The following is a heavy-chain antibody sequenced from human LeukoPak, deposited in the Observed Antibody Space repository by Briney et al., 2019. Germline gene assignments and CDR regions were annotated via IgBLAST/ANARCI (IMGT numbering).Heavy chain of an antibody. J-gene: IGHJ4*02. D-gene: IGHD6-13*01. CDR1: GFTFSSYW. CDR3: ARQQVPNIRDYFDY. V-gene: IGHV3-7*01. CDR2: IKKDGSEK. Sequence: GGSLRLSCAASGFTFSSYWMTWVRQAPGKGLEWVATIKKDGSEKYYVDSVKGRFTISRDNAENSLALQLNSLRAEDTAVYYCARQQVPNIRDYFDYWGQGTLVTVSS.